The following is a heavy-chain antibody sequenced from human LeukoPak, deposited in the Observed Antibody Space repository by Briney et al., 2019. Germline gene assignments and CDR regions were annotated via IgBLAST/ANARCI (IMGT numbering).Heavy chain of an antibody. CDR3: ARLPGSSHGYYFDY. V-gene: IGHV4-34*01. Sequence: SSETLSLTCAVYGGSFSGYYWSWIRQPPGKGLEWIGEINHSGSTNYNPSLKSRVTISVDTSKNQFSLKLSSVTAADTAVYYCARLPGSSHGYYFDYWGQGTLVTVSS. CDR2: INHSGST. CDR1: GGSFSGYY. J-gene: IGHJ4*02. D-gene: IGHD5-18*01.